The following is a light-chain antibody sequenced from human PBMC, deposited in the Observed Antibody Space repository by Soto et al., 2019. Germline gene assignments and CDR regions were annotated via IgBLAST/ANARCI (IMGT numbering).Light chain of an antibody. J-gene: IGLJ1*01. Sequence: QSALTQPRSVSGSPGQSVTLPCTGTSSDVGGYNYVSWYQQHPGKAPKLVIYDVSKRPSGVPDRFSGSKSGNTASLTISGLQGEDEADYYCCSYAGSYVFGTGTKLTVL. CDR2: DVS. V-gene: IGLV2-11*01. CDR1: SSDVGGYNY. CDR3: CSYAGSYV.